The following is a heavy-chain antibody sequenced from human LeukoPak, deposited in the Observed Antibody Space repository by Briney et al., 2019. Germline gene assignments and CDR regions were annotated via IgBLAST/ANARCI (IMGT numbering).Heavy chain of an antibody. CDR2: IIPIFGTA. CDR1: GGTFSSYA. Sequence: SVKVSCKASGGTFSSYAISWVRQAPGQGLEWMGGIIPIFGTANYAQKFQGRVTITADESTSTAYMELSSLRSEDTAVYYCARSKTSTRDTAMTYRDYYYYMDVWGKGTTVTISS. D-gene: IGHD5-18*01. CDR3: ARSKTSTRDTAMTYRDYYYYMDV. J-gene: IGHJ6*03. V-gene: IGHV1-69*13.